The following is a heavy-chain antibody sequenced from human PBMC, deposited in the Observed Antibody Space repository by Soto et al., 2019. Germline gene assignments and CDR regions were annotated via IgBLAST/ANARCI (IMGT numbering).Heavy chain of an antibody. CDR2: IIPILGIA. D-gene: IGHD3-10*01. V-gene: IGHV1-69*02. Sequence: SVKVSCKASGGTFSSYTISWVRQAPGQGLEWMGRIIPILGIANYAQKFQGRVTITADKSTSTAHMELSSLRSEDTAVYYCAERESDYYGSGSHDYWGQGTLVTVSS. J-gene: IGHJ4*02. CDR3: AERESDYYGSGSHDY. CDR1: GGTFSSYT.